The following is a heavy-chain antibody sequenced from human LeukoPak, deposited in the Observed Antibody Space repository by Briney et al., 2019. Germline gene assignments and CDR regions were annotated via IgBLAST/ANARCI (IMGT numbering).Heavy chain of an antibody. Sequence: SETLSLTCTVSGGSISSGDYYWSWIRQLPGKGLEWIGYIYYSGSTYYNPSLKSRVTISVDTSKNQFSLKLSSVTAADTAVYYCARGPGWLLDEGLDYWGQGTLVTVSS. CDR2: IYYSGST. CDR3: ARGPGWLLDEGLDY. J-gene: IGHJ4*02. D-gene: IGHD3-22*01. V-gene: IGHV4-30-4*01. CDR1: GGSISSGDYY.